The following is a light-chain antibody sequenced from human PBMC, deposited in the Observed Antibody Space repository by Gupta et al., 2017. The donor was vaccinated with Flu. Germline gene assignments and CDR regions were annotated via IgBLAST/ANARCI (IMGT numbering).Light chain of an antibody. Sequence: FPQRPGKSPRSLIYTVSNRASVLPDSFRGSGSGTAFTLKLSRVAAEDVGAYYCMQGTHWHPLTFGNGTKVEIQ. CDR2: TVS. CDR3: MQGTHWHPLT. J-gene: IGKJ3*01. V-gene: IGKV2-30*01.